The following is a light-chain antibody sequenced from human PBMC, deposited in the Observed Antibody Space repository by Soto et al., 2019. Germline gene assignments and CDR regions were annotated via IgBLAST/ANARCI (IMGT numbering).Light chain of an antibody. CDR1: QTVSSN. CDR3: QQYKNLIT. CDR2: GAS. J-gene: IGKJ5*01. Sequence: IVMTQSPATLSVSPGEGVTLSCRASQTVSSNLVWYQERPGQAPRVLLXGASTRATGIPARFSGSVSGTEFTLTISSLQSEECAVYYCQQYKNLITFGQGTRLE. V-gene: IGKV3-15*01.